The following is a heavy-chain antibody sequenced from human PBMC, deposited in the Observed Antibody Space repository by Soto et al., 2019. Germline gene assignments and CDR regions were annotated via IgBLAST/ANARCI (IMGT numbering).Heavy chain of an antibody. D-gene: IGHD6-13*01. CDR2: ISAYNGNT. V-gene: IGHV1-18*01. Sequence: APVKVSCKASGYTFTSYGISWVRQAPGQGLEWMGWISAYNGNTNYAQKLQGRVTITKDTSASTAYMELSSLRSEDTAVYYCARDVAAAAPWGQGTLVTVPQ. CDR1: GYTFTSYG. J-gene: IGHJ5*02. CDR3: ARDVAAAAP.